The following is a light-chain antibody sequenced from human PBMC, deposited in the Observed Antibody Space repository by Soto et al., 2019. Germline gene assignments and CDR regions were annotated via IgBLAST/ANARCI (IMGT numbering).Light chain of an antibody. V-gene: IGKV3-15*01. CDR1: QSVSSN. J-gene: IGKJ1*01. CDR2: GAS. CDR3: QQYNNWPWT. Sequence: EIVITQSPPTLSLSPGEKATPSCRASQSVSSNLAWYQQKPGQAPRLLIYGASTRATGIPARFSGSGSGTEFTLTISSLQSEDFAVYYCQQYNNWPWTFGQGTKVDIK.